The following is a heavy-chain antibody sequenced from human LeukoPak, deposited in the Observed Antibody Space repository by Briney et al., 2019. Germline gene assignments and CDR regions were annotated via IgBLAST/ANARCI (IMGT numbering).Heavy chain of an antibody. Sequence: AASVKVSCKASGYTFTGYYMHWVRQAPGQGLEWMGWINRNSGGTNYAQKFQGRVTMTRDTSISTAYMELSRLRSDDTAVYYCARDGFAPYGSGTDYEGGFDYWGQGTLVTVSS. CDR1: GYTFTGYY. V-gene: IGHV1-2*02. D-gene: IGHD3-10*01. J-gene: IGHJ4*02. CDR3: ARDGFAPYGSGTDYEGGFDY. CDR2: INRNSGGT.